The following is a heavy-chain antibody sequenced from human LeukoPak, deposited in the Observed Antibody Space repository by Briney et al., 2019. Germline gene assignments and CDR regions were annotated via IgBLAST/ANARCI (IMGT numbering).Heavy chain of an antibody. Sequence: SETLSLTCTVSGGSISSYYWSWIRQPAGKGLEWIGRIYTSGSTNYNPSLKSRVTMSVDTSKNQFSLKLSSVTAADTAVYYCARSDIAYYYDSSGHAFDIWGQGTMVTVSS. D-gene: IGHD3-22*01. V-gene: IGHV4-4*07. CDR3: ARSDIAYYYDSSGHAFDI. J-gene: IGHJ3*02. CDR2: IYTSGST. CDR1: GGSISSYY.